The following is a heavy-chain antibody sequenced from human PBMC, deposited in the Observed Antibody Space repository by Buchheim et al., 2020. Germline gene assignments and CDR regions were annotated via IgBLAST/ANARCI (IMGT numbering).Heavy chain of an antibody. J-gene: IGHJ4*02. CDR3: AKGLAAGIFAFDY. CDR2: ISGSGATT. V-gene: IGHV3-23*01. CDR1: GFTFGSYA. Sequence: EVQLLESGGGLVQPGGSLRLSCAASGFTFGSYAMTWVRQAPGKGLEWVSGISGSGATTYYADSVKGRFTISRDTSKNMLYLQMNSLRAEDTAIYYCAKGLAAGIFAFDYWGQGTL. D-gene: IGHD6-13*01.